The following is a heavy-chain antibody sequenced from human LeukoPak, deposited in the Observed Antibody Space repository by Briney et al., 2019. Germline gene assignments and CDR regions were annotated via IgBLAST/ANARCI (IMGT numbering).Heavy chain of an antibody. CDR3: ARDLGAARTDAFDI. Sequence: SETLSLTCTVSGGSISSHYWSWIRQPPGKGLEWIGYIYYSGSTNYNPSLKSRVTISVGTSKNQFSLKLSSVTAADTAVYYCARDLGAARTDAFDIWGQGTMVTVSS. D-gene: IGHD6-6*01. CDR1: GGSISSHY. J-gene: IGHJ3*02. V-gene: IGHV4-59*11. CDR2: IYYSGST.